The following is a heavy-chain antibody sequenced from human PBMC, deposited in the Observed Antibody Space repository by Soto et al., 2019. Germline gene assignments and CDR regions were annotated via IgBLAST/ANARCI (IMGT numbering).Heavy chain of an antibody. CDR3: AREYSSGWYHNFDY. D-gene: IGHD6-19*01. V-gene: IGHV4-30-4*01. CDR2: IYYSVST. J-gene: IGHJ4*02. CDR1: GGSISSGDYY. Sequence: PSETLSLTCTVSGGSISSGDYYWSWIRQPPGNGLEWIGYIYYSVSTYYNPSLKSRVTISVDTSKNQFSLKLSSVTAADTAVYYCAREYSSGWYHNFDYWGQGTLVTVSS.